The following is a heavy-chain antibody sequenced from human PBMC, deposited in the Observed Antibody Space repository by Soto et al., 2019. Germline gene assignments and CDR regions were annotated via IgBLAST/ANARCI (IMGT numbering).Heavy chain of an antibody. CDR1: GVSISRGGHY. CDR3: VRDTSWSRTY. V-gene: IGHV4-30-4*01. J-gene: IGHJ4*02. D-gene: IGHD2-15*01. Sequence: SETLSLTCTVSGVSISRGGHYWSWIRQTPGKGLEWVGYIQVSGDTFYNPTLEGRVSMSVDTSNNQFSLDLTSVTAADTAVYYCVRDTSWSRTYWGQGTLVTVSS. CDR2: IQVSGDT.